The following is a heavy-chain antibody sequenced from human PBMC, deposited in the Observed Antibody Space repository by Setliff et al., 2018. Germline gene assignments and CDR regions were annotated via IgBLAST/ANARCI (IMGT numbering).Heavy chain of an antibody. CDR2: IKHGGTT. V-gene: IGHV4-38-2*01. D-gene: IGHD2-8*01. CDR3: ARHAITSGGRPDYFDN. J-gene: IGHJ4*02. CDR1: GYSVGSDYF. Sequence: PSETLSLTCRVSGYSVGSDYFWAWVRQPPGKGLEWVATIKHGGTTYYNPSLRSRVIISXXXXXXXXXXXXXXXXXADTAVFYCARHAITSGGRPDYFDNWGPGTLVTVSS.